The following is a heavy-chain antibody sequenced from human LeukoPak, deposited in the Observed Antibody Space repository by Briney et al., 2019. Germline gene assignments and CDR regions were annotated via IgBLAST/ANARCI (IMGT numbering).Heavy chain of an antibody. D-gene: IGHD3-10*01. CDR3: ARHYYGSGSYSAFDI. CDR2: IYNAGST. Sequence: PSETLSLTCTVSGGSISSGGYFWSWIRQPVGKGLEWIGRIYNAGSTNYNPSLQSRVTISLDTSKNQFSLKLSSVTAAGTAMYYCARHYYGSGSYSAFDIWGQGTMVTVSS. J-gene: IGHJ3*02. CDR1: GGSISSGGYF. V-gene: IGHV4-61*02.